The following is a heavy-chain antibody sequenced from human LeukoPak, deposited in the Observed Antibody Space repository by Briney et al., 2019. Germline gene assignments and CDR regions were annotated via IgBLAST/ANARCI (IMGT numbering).Heavy chain of an antibody. CDR1: GGPITNDNW. J-gene: IGHJ4*02. CDR2: IHHTGRT. D-gene: IGHD4-17*01. V-gene: IGHV4-4*02. Sequence: PSETLSLTCVVSGGPITNDNWWNWVRQPPGKGLEWIGEIHHTGRTSYNPSLTSRVTISVDKSKNEFSLKVTSVTAADTAVYYCARNGYYSSDYWGQGTLVTVSS. CDR3: ARNGYYSSDY.